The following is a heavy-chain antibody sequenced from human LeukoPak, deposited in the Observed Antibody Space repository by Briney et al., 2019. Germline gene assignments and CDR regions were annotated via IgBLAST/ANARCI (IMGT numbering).Heavy chain of an antibody. Sequence: SETLSLTCTVSGGSISSSSYYWGWIRQPPGKGLEWIGSIYYSGSTYYNPSLKSRVTISVDTSKNQFSLKLSSVTAADTAVYYCARDTPQLLYNWFDPWGQGTLVTVSS. CDR3: ARDTPQLLYNWFDP. CDR2: IYYSGST. CDR1: GGSISSSSYY. J-gene: IGHJ5*02. D-gene: IGHD2-2*01. V-gene: IGHV4-39*07.